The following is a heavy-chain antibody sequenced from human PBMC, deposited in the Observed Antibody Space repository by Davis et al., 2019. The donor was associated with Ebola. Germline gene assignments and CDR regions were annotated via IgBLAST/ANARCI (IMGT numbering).Heavy chain of an antibody. D-gene: IGHD6-19*01. Sequence: SETLSLTCTVSGGSISSGDYYWSWIRQPPGKGLEWIGYIYSSGTTNYNPSLKSRVTISVDTSKNHFSLKLSSVTAADTAVYYCARGTMYSSGWYFDFWGQGTLVTVSS. CDR1: GGSISSGDYY. CDR2: IYSSGTT. CDR3: ARGTMYSSGWYFDF. J-gene: IGHJ4*02. V-gene: IGHV4-61*08.